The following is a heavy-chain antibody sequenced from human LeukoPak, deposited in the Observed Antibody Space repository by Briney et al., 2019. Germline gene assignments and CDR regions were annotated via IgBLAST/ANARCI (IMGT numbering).Heavy chain of an antibody. Sequence: SETLSLTCTVSGVSVTSYYWSWLRQPAGKGLEWIGRIYTSGSTSYNPSLRSRLTMSVDTSKNQFSLNLSSVTAADTAVYYCARFTKDGSSSSGYYFDYRGQGTLVTVSS. J-gene: IGHJ4*02. D-gene: IGHD3-3*01. CDR1: GVSVTSYY. CDR3: ARFTKDGSSSSGYYFDY. CDR2: IYTSGST. V-gene: IGHV4-4*07.